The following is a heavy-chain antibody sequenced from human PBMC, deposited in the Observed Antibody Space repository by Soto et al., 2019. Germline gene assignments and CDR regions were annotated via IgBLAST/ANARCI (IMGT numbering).Heavy chain of an antibody. CDR2: ISAYNGNT. D-gene: IGHD2-15*01. V-gene: IGHV1-18*01. CDR3: ARSPPAVAATPSDC. CDR1: GYTFTSYG. Sequence: QVQLVQSGAEVKKPGASGKVSCKASGYTFTSYGISWVRQAPGQGLEWMGWISAYNGNTNYAQKLQGRVTMTTDTSTSTAYLELRSLSSDDTAVYYCARSPPAVAATPSDCWGQGTLVTVSS. J-gene: IGHJ4*02.